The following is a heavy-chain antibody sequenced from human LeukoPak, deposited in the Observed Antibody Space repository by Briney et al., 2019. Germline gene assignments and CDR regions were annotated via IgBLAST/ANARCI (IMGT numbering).Heavy chain of an antibody. CDR3: ARVGSGYDFFDY. V-gene: IGHV4-31*03. CDR1: GGSISSGAYY. D-gene: IGHD3/OR15-3a*01. CDR2: IYYSGST. J-gene: IGHJ4*02. Sequence: SETLSLTCTVSGGSISSGAYYWGWIRQHPGKGLEYIEYIYYSGSTYYNPSLKSRVTISVDTSKNQFSLKLSSVTAADTAVYYCARVGSGYDFFDYWGQGTLVTVSS.